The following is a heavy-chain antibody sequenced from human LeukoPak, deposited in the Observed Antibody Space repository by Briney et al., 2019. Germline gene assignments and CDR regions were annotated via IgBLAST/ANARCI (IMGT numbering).Heavy chain of an antibody. Sequence: GGSLRLSCAASGFTFRSYAMSWVRQAPGKGLEWVSAISGSGGSTYYADSVKGRFTISRDNSKNTLYLQMNSLRAEDTAVYYCAKDRWYSSSWYDYWGQGTLVTVSS. CDR2: ISGSGGST. CDR1: GFTFRSYA. V-gene: IGHV3-23*01. J-gene: IGHJ4*02. CDR3: AKDRWYSSSWYDY. D-gene: IGHD6-13*01.